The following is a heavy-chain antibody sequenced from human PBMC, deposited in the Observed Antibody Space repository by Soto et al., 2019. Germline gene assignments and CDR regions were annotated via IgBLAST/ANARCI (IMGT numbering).Heavy chain of an antibody. Sequence: QVQLVQSGAEVKKPGSSVKVSCKASGGTFSSYAISWVRQAPGQGLEWMGGIIPIFGTANYAQKFQGRVTITADESTSTAYMELSSLRSEDTAVYYCARAHNDLAYCGGDCYSPFDYWGQGTLVTVSS. V-gene: IGHV1-69*01. J-gene: IGHJ4*02. D-gene: IGHD2-21*02. CDR3: ARAHNDLAYCGGDCYSPFDY. CDR1: GGTFSSYA. CDR2: IIPIFGTA.